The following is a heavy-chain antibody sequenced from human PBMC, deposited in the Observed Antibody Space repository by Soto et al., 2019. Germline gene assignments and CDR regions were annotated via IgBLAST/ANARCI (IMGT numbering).Heavy chain of an antibody. Sequence: SETLSLTCTVSGGSISSYYWSWIRQSAGKGLEWIGRIYVSGSMNYNPSLRSRVTMSEDRSKNQFSLKLSSVTAADTAVYYCARVLGKNWFDTWGHGTLVTVSS. CDR3: ARVLGKNWFDT. J-gene: IGHJ5*01. CDR1: GGSISSYY. CDR2: IYVSGSM. D-gene: IGHD7-27*01. V-gene: IGHV4-4*07.